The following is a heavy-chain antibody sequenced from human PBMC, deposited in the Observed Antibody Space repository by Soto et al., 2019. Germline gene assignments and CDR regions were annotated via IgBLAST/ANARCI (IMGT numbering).Heavy chain of an antibody. CDR1: GYTFTSYG. V-gene: IGHV1-18*01. CDR2: ISAHNGNT. D-gene: IGHD1-1*01. Sequence: QVHLVQSGAEVKKPGASVKVSCKCSGYTFTSYGITWVRQAPGQGLEWMGWISAHNGNTDYAQKVQGRATVTRDTSTSTAYMELRSRSYDDTAVYYCARGRYGDYGGQGALVTVSS. J-gene: IGHJ4*02. CDR3: ARGRYGDY.